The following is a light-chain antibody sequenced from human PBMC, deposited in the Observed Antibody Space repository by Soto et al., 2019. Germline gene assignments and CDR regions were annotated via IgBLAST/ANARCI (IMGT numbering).Light chain of an antibody. CDR1: QSINGF. J-gene: IGKJ5*01. CDR3: QQTYSSPT. CDR2: SAS. V-gene: IGKV1-39*01. Sequence: DIQMTQSPSSLSASVGDRVTITCRASQSINGFLNWYQHKSGKAPELLISSASSLQSGVPSRFSGSESGTEFTLSISSLQPEDSATYYFQQTYSSPTFGQGTRLEIK.